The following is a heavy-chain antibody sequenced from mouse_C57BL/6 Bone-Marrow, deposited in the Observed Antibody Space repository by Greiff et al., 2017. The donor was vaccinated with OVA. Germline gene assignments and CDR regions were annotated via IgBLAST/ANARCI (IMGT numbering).Heavy chain of an antibody. CDR1: GFTFSSYG. CDR2: ISSGGSYT. J-gene: IGHJ3*01. D-gene: IGHD1-1*01. CDR3: ARHYYGSSPAY. Sequence: EVQGVESGGDLVKPGGSLKLSCAASGFTFSSYGMSWVRQTPDQRLEWVATISSGGSYTYYPDSVKGRFTISRDNAKNTLYLQMSSLKSEDTAMYYCARHYYGSSPAYWGQGTLVTVSA. V-gene: IGHV5-6*01.